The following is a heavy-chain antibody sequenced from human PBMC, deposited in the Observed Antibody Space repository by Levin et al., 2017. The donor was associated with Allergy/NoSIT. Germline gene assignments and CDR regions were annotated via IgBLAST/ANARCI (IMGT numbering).Heavy chain of an antibody. CDR3: AKGVERSWIRAGAFDY. CDR1: GFSFTGYA. V-gene: IGHV3-23*01. D-gene: IGHD2-15*01. CDR2: ISGSGGDI. J-gene: IGHJ4*02. Sequence: GESLKISCVASGFSFTGYAMTWVRQTPGRGLEWVAEISGSGGDIYYADSVKGRFTISKDKSKNTLYLQMKSLRVEDTATYFWAKGVERSWIRAGAFDYWGQGTLVTVSS.